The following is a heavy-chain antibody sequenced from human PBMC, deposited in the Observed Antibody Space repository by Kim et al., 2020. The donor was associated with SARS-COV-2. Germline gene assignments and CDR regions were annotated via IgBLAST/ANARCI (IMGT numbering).Heavy chain of an antibody. V-gene: IGHV3-66*01. Sequence: GGSLRLSCAASGFIVSNHYMSWVRQTPGKGLEWVSTIYTGGATYYADSVKGRFTISRDSSKNALYLQMNSLRAEDTSLYYCARGLNDSAGSSVGFDSWR. J-gene: IGHJ5*01. CDR3: ARGLNDSAGSSVGFDS. CDR1: GFIVSNHY. CDR2: IYTGGAT. D-gene: IGHD3-22*01.